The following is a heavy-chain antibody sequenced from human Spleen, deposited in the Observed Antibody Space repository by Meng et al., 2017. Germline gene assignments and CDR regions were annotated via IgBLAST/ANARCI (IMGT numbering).Heavy chain of an antibody. V-gene: IGHV4-39*07. D-gene: IGHD3-22*01. Sequence: GSLRLSCTVSGGSISSSSYYWGWIRQPPGKGLEWIGSIYYSGSTYYNPSLKSRVTISVDTSKNQFSLKLSSVTAADTAVYYCARVQGFYYDSSGFDAYYYYYYGMDVWGQGTTVTVSS. CDR1: GGSISSSSYY. J-gene: IGHJ6*02. CDR3: ARVQGFYYDSSGFDAYYYYYYGMDV. CDR2: IYYSGST.